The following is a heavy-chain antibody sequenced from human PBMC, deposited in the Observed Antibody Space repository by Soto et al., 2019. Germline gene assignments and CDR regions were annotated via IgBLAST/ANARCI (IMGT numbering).Heavy chain of an antibody. CDR2: ISAYNGNT. J-gene: IGHJ4*02. CDR1: GYTFTGYY. V-gene: IGHV1-18*04. CDR3: ARVRGFSSSWYD. Sequence: ASVKVSCKASGYTFTGYYMHWVRQAPGQGLEWMGWISAYNGNTNYAQKLQGRVTMTTDTSTSTAYMELRSLRSDDTAVYYCARVRGFSSSWYDWGQGTLVTVSS. D-gene: IGHD6-13*01.